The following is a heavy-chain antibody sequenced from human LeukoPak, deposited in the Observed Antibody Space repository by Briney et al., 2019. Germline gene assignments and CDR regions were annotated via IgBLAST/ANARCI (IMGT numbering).Heavy chain of an antibody. CDR2: ISGAGT. CDR1: GFTFTNYA. J-gene: IGHJ1*01. Sequence: GGSLRLSCAASGFTFTNYAMTWVRQAPGKGLEWVSSISGAGTYYADSVKGRFTISRDSYKNTLYLQMNNLRADDTAVYYCARDPNGNYVGAFDFQRWGQGTLVIVSS. CDR3: ARDPNGNYVGAFDFQR. D-gene: IGHD1-7*01. V-gene: IGHV3-23*01.